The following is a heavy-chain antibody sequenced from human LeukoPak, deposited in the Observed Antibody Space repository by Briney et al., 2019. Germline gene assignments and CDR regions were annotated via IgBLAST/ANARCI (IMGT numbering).Heavy chain of an antibody. V-gene: IGHV4-4*07. CDR2: IYTSGST. CDR3: ARDYHYYDSSGHDY. D-gene: IGHD3-22*01. Sequence: PSETLSLTCTVSGGSISSYYWSWIRQPAGKGLEWIGRIYTSGSTNYNPSLKSRVTMSVDTSKNQFSLKLSSVTAADTAVYYCARDYHYYDSSGHDYWGQGTLVTVSS. J-gene: IGHJ4*02. CDR1: GGSISSYY.